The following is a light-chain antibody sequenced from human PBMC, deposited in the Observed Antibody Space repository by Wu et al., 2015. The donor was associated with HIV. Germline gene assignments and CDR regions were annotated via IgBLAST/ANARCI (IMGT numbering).Light chain of an antibody. CDR3: QQYNNWPPYS. V-gene: IGKV3-15*01. CDR1: HSVSSS. Sequence: IVLTQSPATLSLSPGERATLSCRASHSVSSSLAWYQHKPGQAPRLLIYGASTRATGVPARFSGSGSGTQFTLTITNVQSADSAVYYCQQYNNWPPYSFGQGTKLEIK. CDR2: GAS. J-gene: IGKJ2*03.